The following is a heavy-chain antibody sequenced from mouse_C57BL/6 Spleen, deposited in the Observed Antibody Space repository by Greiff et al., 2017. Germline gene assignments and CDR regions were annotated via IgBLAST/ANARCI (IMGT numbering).Heavy chain of an antibody. CDR2: INYDGSST. D-gene: IGHD1-1*01. J-gene: IGHJ1*03. V-gene: IGHV5-16*01. CDR1: GFTFSDYY. CDR3: ARYRGSSYGYVDV. Sequence: EVQRVESEGGLVQPGSSMKLSCPASGFTFSDYYMAWVRQVPEKGLEWVANINYDGSSTYYLDSLKSRFIISRDNAKNILSLQMSSLKSEETATYYCARYRGSSYGYVDVWGTGTTVTVSS.